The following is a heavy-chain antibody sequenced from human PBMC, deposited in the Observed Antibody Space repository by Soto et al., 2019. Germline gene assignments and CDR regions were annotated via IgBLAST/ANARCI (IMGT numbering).Heavy chain of an antibody. CDR2: IYYSGST. CDR1: GGSISSYY. D-gene: IGHD6-19*01. CDR3: AKDVAVDEDWFDP. Sequence: SETLSLTCTVSGGSISSYYWSWIRQPPGKGLEWIGYIYYSGSTNYNPSLKSRVTISVDTSKNQFSLKLSSVTAADTAVYYCAKDVAVDEDWFDPWGQGTLVTVSS. J-gene: IGHJ5*02. V-gene: IGHV4-59*01.